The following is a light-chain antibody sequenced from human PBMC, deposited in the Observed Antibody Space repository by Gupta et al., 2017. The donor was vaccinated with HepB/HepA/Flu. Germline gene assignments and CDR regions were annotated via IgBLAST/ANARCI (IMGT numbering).Light chain of an antibody. V-gene: IGKV1-39*01. CDR1: QRISSY. J-gene: IGKJ4*01. CDR3: QETDHTPGT. Sequence: EIQLTQSPSSLSASAGDRVTITCRASQRISSYLNWYQQKPGKAPELLIYAASTVQTGVPSRFSGSGSGTDFTLTVSRRQSEEFATYYCQETDHTPGTFGRGTKVEIK. CDR2: AAS.